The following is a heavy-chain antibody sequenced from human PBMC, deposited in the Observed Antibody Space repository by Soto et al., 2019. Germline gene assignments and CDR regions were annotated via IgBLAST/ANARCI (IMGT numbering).Heavy chain of an antibody. CDR2: ISGSGGRT. CDR1: GFTFSSYS. V-gene: IGHV3-23*01. D-gene: IGHD2-2*02. Sequence: EVQLLESGGGLVQPGGSLRLSCAASGFTFSSYSMRWVRQAPGKGLEWVSAISGSGGRTYYADSVKGRFTISSDNAKNSMDLQMHRLRAEDTAVYYGEKIDPPRCSSTSCYSYDIWGQGTMVTVSS. CDR3: EKIDPPRCSSTSCYSYDI. J-gene: IGHJ3*02.